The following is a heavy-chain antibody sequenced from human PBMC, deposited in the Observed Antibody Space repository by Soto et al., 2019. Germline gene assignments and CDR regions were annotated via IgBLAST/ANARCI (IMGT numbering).Heavy chain of an antibody. V-gene: IGHV1-18*01. CDR2: ISAYNGNT. J-gene: IGHJ5*02. CDR1: GYTFTNYG. CDR3: ARGDSSSRLDP. Sequence: QVQVVQSGTEVKKPGASVKVSCKASGYTFTNYGISWVRQAPGQGLEWMGWISAYNGNTNYAQIFQGRVTLTTDTSTTTAYMELRSLRYDDTAVYYCARGDSSSRLDPWGQGTLVTVSS. D-gene: IGHD6-6*01.